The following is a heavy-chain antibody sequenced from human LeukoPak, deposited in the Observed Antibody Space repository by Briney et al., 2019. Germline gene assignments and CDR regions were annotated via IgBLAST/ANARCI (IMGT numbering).Heavy chain of an antibody. CDR1: GGSISSYY. CDR2: IYTSGST. Sequence: PSETLSLTCTVSGGSISSYYWSWIRQPPGKGLEWIGYIYTSGSTNYNPSLKSRVTISLDTPKNQFSLILRSVTTADTAVYYCARGGGSPHSWGQGTLVTVSS. D-gene: IGHD3-16*01. J-gene: IGHJ4*02. CDR3: ARGGGSPHS. V-gene: IGHV4-4*09.